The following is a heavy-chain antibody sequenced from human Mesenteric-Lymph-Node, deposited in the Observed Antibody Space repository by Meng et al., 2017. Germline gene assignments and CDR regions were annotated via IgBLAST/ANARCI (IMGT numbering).Heavy chain of an antibody. V-gene: IGHV4-31*03. CDR1: GGSIGSGGYY. J-gene: IGHJ4*02. CDR3: ARVGQWLPIDY. CDR2: IYHSGST. D-gene: IGHD6-19*01. Sequence: RLQVAGPGLVKPYQTLSLTCTVSGGSIGSGGYYWSWIRQHPGKGLEWIGEIYHSGSTNYNPSLKSRVTISVDKSKNQFSLNLSSVTAADTAVYYCARVGQWLPIDYWGQGTLVTVSS.